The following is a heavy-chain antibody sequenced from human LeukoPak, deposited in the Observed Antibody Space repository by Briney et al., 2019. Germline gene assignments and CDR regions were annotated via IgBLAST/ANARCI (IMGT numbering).Heavy chain of an antibody. CDR3: ARDSHIAEDAYYFDY. CDR2: ISVYNGNT. CDR1: GYTFSAYG. V-gene: IGHV1-18*01. D-gene: IGHD6-13*01. J-gene: IGHJ4*02. Sequence: EASVKVSCKAPGYTFSAYGISWVRQAPGQGLEWMGWISVYNGNTNYAQKVQGRVALTTDTSTSTAYMELRSLRSDDTAVYFCARDSHIAEDAYYFDYWGQGTLVTVSS.